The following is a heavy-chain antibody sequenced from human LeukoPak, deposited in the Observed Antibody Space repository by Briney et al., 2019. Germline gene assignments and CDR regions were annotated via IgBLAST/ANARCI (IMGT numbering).Heavy chain of an antibody. V-gene: IGHV1-69*05. CDR3: ARDAGGRGYSYGYDLDY. D-gene: IGHD5-18*01. J-gene: IGHJ4*02. CDR1: GGTFSSYA. CDR2: IIPIFGTA. Sequence: SVKVSCKASGGTFSSYAISWVRQAPGQGLEWMGGIIPIFGTANYAQKFQGRVTITTDESTSTAYMELSSLRSEDTAVYYCARDAGGRGYSYGYDLDYWGQGTLVTVSA.